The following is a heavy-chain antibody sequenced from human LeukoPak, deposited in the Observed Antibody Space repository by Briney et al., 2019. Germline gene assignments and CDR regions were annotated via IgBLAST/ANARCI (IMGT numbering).Heavy chain of an antibody. CDR2: ITSDGSGT. CDR3: ARGGVNHGFDI. J-gene: IGHJ3*02. D-gene: IGHD2-8*01. V-gene: IGHV3-74*01. CDR1: GFTFSTYW. Sequence: GGSLRLSCAASGFTFSTYWIQWVRQAPGKGLVWVSRITSDGSGTIYADSVKGRFTISRDNAKNTLYLQMNSLRVEDTAVYYCARGGVNHGFDIWGQGTMVTVSS.